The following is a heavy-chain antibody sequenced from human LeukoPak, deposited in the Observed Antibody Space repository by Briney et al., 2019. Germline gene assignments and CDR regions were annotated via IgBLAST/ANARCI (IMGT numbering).Heavy chain of an antibody. CDR1: GYTFTGYY. D-gene: IGHD6-6*01. CDR2: INPNSGGT. J-gene: IGHJ4*02. Sequence: ASVKVSCKASGYTFTGYYMHWVRQAPGQGLEWMGWINPNSGGTNYAQKFQGRVTMTRDTSISTAYMELSRLRSDDTAVYYCARVSSSPGRDFDYWGQGTLVTVSS. CDR3: ARVSSSPGRDFDY. V-gene: IGHV1-2*02.